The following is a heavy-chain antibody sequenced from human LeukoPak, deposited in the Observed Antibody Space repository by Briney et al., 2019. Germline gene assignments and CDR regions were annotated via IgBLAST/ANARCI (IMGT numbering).Heavy chain of an antibody. V-gene: IGHV1-46*01. CDR2: INPSGGST. J-gene: IGHJ5*02. CDR1: GYTFTSYY. D-gene: IGHD3-3*01. Sequence: GASVKVSCKASGYTFTSYYMHWVRQAPGQGLEWMGIINPSGGSTSYAQKFQGRVTMTRDTSISTAYMELSRLRSDDTAVYYCARERGGNTIFGAHARVDNWFDPWGQGTLVTVSS. CDR3: ARERGGNTIFGAHARVDNWFDP.